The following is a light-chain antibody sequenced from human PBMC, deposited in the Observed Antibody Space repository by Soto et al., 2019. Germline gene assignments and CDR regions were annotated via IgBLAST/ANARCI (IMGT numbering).Light chain of an antibody. J-gene: IGKJ1*01. CDR2: GAS. V-gene: IGKV3-15*01. CDR1: QSVSSN. CDR3: QQYNNWPRT. Sequence: EIVMTQSPATLSVSPGERATLSYSASQSVSSNLAWYQQNPGQAPRLLIYGASTRATGIPARFSGSGSGTEFTLTISSLQSEDFAVYYCQQYNNWPRTFGQGTKV.